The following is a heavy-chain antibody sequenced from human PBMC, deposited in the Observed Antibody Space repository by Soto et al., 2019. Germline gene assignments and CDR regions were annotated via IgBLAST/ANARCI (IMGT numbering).Heavy chain of an antibody. Sequence: EVQLVESGGGLVEPGGSLRLSCAASGFTLSSYYMKWVRQAPGKGLEWVSSISGSSSSIYYADSVKGRFTISRDNAKNSLYLQMNSLRAEDTAVYYCASGYRSGWYGLEYWGQGTLVTVSS. CDR3: ASGYRSGWYGLEY. CDR2: ISGSSSSI. CDR1: GFTLSSYY. V-gene: IGHV3-21*01. J-gene: IGHJ4*02. D-gene: IGHD6-19*01.